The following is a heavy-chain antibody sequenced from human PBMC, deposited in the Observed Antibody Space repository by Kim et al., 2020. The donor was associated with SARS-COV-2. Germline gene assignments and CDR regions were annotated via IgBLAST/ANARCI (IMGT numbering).Heavy chain of an antibody. CDR3: ARRPSKSKLNWFDP. CDR2: INHSGST. CDR1: GGSFSGYY. V-gene: IGHV4-34*01. Sequence: SETLSLTCAVYGGSFSGYYWSWIRQPPGKGLEWIGEINHSGSTNYNPSLKSRVTISVDTSKNQFSLKLSSVTAADTAVYYCARRPSKSKLNWFDPWGQGTLVTVSS. D-gene: IGHD1-1*01. J-gene: IGHJ5*02.